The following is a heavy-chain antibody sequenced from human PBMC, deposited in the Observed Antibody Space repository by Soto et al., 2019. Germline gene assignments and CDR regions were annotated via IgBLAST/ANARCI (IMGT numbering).Heavy chain of an antibody. V-gene: IGHV3-48*02. J-gene: IGHJ4*02. CDR2: ISSSSSTI. Sequence: EVQLVESGGGLVQPGGSLRLSCAASGFTFSSYSMNWVRQAPGKGLEWVSYISSSSSTIYYADSVKGRFTISRDNAKNSLYLQMNSLRDEDTAVYYCARDLSDYYDSSGFDYWGQGTLVNVSS. CDR3: ARDLSDYYDSSGFDY. D-gene: IGHD3-22*01. CDR1: GFTFSSYS.